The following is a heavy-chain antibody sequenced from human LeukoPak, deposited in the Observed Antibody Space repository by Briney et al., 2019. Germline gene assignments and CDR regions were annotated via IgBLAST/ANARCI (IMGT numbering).Heavy chain of an antibody. CDR1: RFTFSSYA. D-gene: IGHD6-19*01. CDR3: AKWGSGWPEYFQH. Sequence: GGSLRLSCVASRFTFSSYAMSWVRQAPGKGLEWVSAISGSGGSTYFADSVKGRFTISRDNSKNTLYQQMNSLRAEDTAVYYCAKWGSGWPEYFQHWGQGTLVTVSS. J-gene: IGHJ1*01. CDR2: ISGSGGST. V-gene: IGHV3-23*01.